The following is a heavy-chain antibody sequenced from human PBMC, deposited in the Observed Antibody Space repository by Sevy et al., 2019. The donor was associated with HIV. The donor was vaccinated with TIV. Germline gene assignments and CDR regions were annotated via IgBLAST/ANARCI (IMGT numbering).Heavy chain of an antibody. D-gene: IGHD2-21*01. CDR2: VYYTGST. V-gene: IGHV4-59*01. CDR3: ARDDSTYPGVFDY. CDR1: GGSISSYF. J-gene: IGHJ4*01. Sequence: SETLSLTCSVSGGSISSYFWSWIRQPPGKGLEWIGYVYYTGSTNYNPSLKSRVTMSLDTPKTQFSLKLRSVTAADTAVYYCARDDSTYPGVFDYWGHGTLVTVSS.